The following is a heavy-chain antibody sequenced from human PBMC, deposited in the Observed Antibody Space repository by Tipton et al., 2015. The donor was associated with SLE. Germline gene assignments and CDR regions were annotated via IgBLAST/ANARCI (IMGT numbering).Heavy chain of an antibody. J-gene: IGHJ5*02. Sequence: TLSLTCAVSDGSLTNSYWWTWVRQTPGKGLEWIGEIYHSGSANYNPSLKSRVTISLDTSKNQFSLKLSSVTAADTAVYYCARRGTTLTTRWFDPWGQGTLVTVSS. CDR2: IYHSGSA. V-gene: IGHV4-4*02. CDR3: ARRGTTLTTRWFDP. CDR1: DGSLTNSYW. D-gene: IGHD4-17*01.